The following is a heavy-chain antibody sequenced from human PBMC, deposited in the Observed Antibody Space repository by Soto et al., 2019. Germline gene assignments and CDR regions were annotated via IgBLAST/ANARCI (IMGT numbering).Heavy chain of an antibody. CDR2: IKEDGSEK. D-gene: IGHD4-17*01. CDR1: GFPFSSYW. J-gene: IGHJ4*02. Sequence: EVQLVESGGGLVQPGGSLRLSCAASGFPFSSYWMSWVRQAPGKGREWEAKIKEDGSEKYYVDSLKGRFTISRDNAKNSLYPQMNSLRAEDTAVYYCARDEGMKETTFRFDYWGQGTLVTVSS. V-gene: IGHV3-7*01. CDR3: ARDEGMKETTFRFDY.